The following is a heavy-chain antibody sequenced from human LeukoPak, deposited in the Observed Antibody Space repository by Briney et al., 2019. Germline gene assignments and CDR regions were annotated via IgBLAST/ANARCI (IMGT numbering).Heavy chain of an antibody. CDR1: GYTFTSNY. CDR3: ARELELQGFDY. Sequence: GASVKVSCKASGYTFTSNYIHWVRQAPGQGLEWMGMIYPRDGSTSYAQKFQGRVTITADESTSTAYMELSSLRSEDTAVYYCARELELQGFDYWGQGTLVTVSS. J-gene: IGHJ4*02. D-gene: IGHD1-7*01. V-gene: IGHV1-46*01. CDR2: IYPRDGST.